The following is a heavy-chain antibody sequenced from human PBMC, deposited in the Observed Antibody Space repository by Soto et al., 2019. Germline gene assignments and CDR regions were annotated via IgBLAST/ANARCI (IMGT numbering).Heavy chain of an antibody. CDR1: GGTFSSYA. CDR3: ARDPAMIVADHSGGMDV. V-gene: IGHV1-69*13. Sequence: GASVKVSCKASGGTFSSYAISWVRQAPGQGLEWMGGIIPIFGTANYAQKFQGRVTITADESTSTAYMELSSLRSEDTAVYYCARDPAMIVADHSGGMDVWGQGTTVTVSS. D-gene: IGHD3-22*01. CDR2: IIPIFGTA. J-gene: IGHJ6*02.